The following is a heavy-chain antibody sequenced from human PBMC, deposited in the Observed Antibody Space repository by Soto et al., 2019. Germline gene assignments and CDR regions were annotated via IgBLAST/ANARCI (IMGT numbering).Heavy chain of an antibody. CDR2: IYHSGST. D-gene: IGHD3-22*01. J-gene: IGHJ4*02. CDR1: GGSISSGGYS. V-gene: IGHV4-30-2*01. CDR3: ARDAPVVNDY. Sequence: PSETLSLTCAVSGGSISSGGYSWSWIRQPPGKGLEWIGYIYHSGSTYYNPSLKSRVPISVDRSKTQFSLKLSSVTDAVTAVYYCARDAPVVNDYWGQGTLVTVSS.